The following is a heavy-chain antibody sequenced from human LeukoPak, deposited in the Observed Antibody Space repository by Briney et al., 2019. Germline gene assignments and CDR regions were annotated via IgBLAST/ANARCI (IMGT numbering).Heavy chain of an antibody. CDR1: GGSITTYY. Sequence: PSETLSLTCTVSGGSITTYYWSWIRQSPGKGLEWIGYIYYSGSTNYNPSLKSRVTISMDTSKNQFSLKLNSVTATDTAVYYCARSGTSRYYFYGMDVWGQGTTVTVSS. D-gene: IGHD3-9*01. J-gene: IGHJ6*02. CDR2: IYYSGST. CDR3: ARSGTSRYYFYGMDV. V-gene: IGHV4-59*08.